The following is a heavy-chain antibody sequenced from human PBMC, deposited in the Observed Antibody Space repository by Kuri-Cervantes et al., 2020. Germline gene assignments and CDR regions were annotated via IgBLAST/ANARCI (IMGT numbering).Heavy chain of an antibody. CDR1: GCPFSSYN. Sequence: GESLKIPCAASGCPFSSYNLNWVRQAPGKGLEWVSYISGSSGTIYYADSVKGRFTISRDNAKNSLYLQMNSLRAEDTAVYYCARDPVVNYYDSSGQGDYWGQGTLVTVSS. J-gene: IGHJ4*02. CDR2: ISGSSGTI. CDR3: ARDPVVNYYDSSGQGDY. V-gene: IGHV3-48*01. D-gene: IGHD3-22*01.